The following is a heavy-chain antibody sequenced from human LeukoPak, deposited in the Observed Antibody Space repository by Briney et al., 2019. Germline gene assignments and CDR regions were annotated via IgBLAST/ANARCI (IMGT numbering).Heavy chain of an antibody. D-gene: IGHD3-10*01. Sequence: GESLKISCKGSGYSFTNYWIGWVRQMPGKGLEWMGIIYPGDSDTRYSPSFQGQVTISADKSINTAYLQWSSLKASDTAMYYCTRHIRGSGTYPVDYWGQGTLISVSS. CDR2: IYPGDSDT. V-gene: IGHV5-51*01. J-gene: IGHJ4*02. CDR3: TRHIRGSGTYPVDY. CDR1: GYSFTNYW.